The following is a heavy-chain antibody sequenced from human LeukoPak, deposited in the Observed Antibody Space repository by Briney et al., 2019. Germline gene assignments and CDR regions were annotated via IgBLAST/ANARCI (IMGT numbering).Heavy chain of an antibody. Sequence: PGGSLRLSCAASGFTFSTSTMEWVRQAPGKGLEWVSSISGDSSHIYYAASVEGRFTISRDNAKNSLYLQMNSLRAEDTAVYYCAKTYRSGSYLRYFQHWGQGTLVTVSS. CDR3: AKTYRSGSYLRYFQH. CDR1: GFTFSTST. J-gene: IGHJ1*01. CDR2: ISGDSSHI. V-gene: IGHV3-21*01. D-gene: IGHD1-26*01.